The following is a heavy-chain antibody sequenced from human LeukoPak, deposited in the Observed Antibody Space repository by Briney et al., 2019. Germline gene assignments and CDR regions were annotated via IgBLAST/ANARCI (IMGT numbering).Heavy chain of an antibody. D-gene: IGHD5-24*01. J-gene: IGHJ4*02. V-gene: IGHV5-51*01. Sequence: GESLKISCKGSGYSLTSYWIGWVRQMSRKGLEWMGVIYPGDSDSRYSPSFQGQVTISADKSISTAYLQWSSLKASDTAMYYCARSCRDGYRDFDYWGQGTLVTVSS. CDR3: ARSCRDGYRDFDY. CDR1: GYSLTSYW. CDR2: IYPGDSDS.